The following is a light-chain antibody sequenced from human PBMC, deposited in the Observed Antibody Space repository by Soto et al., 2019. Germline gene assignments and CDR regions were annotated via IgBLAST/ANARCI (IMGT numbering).Light chain of an antibody. CDR3: QQRSSWPPT. J-gene: IGKJ1*01. CDR2: DTS. Sequence: EIVLTQYPATLSLSPGEIATRSCRASQSVSRYLAWYQQRPGQAPRLLIYDTSNRVTGIPARFSGSGSGTDFTLTISSLEPEDFAVYYCQQRSSWPPTFGQGTNVDIK. CDR1: QSVSRY. V-gene: IGKV3-11*01.